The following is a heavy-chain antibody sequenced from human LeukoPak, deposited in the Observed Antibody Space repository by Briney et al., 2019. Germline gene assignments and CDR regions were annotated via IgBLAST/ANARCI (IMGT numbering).Heavy chain of an antibody. D-gene: IGHD3-16*02. Sequence: PSETLSLTCSVSGGSISSGDCDWGWIRQPPGKGLEWIGTIYSSGSTYYNPSLKSRVTMSVDTSKNQFSLKLSSVTAADTAVYYCARATTFGGVIVVNAFDIWGQGTMVTVSS. J-gene: IGHJ3*02. CDR1: GGSISSGDCD. CDR3: ARATTFGGVIVVNAFDI. CDR2: IYSSGST. V-gene: IGHV4-39*07.